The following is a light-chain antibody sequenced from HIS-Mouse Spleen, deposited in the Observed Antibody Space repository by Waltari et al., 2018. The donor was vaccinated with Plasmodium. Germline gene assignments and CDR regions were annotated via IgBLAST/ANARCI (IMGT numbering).Light chain of an antibody. Sequence: QSALTQPASVSGSPGQSITISCTGTSSDVGSYNLVSWYQRHPGKAPKFMIYEGSKRPSGVSKRCAGSKSGNTASLAISGLQAEDEADYYCCSYAGSSTYVFGTGTKVTVL. CDR3: CSYAGSSTYV. J-gene: IGLJ1*01. CDR2: EGS. CDR1: SSDVGSYNL. V-gene: IGLV2-23*01.